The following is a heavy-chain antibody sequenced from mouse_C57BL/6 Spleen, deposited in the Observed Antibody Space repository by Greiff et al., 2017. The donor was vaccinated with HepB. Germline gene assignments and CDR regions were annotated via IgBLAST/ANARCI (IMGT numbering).Heavy chain of an antibody. V-gene: IGHV1-26*01. CDR2: INPNNGGT. Sequence: EVQLQQSGPELVKPGASVKISCKASGYTFTDYYMNWVKQSHGKSLEWIGDINPNNGGTSYNQKFKGKATLTVDKSSSTAYMELRSLTSEDSAVYYCARWIHYYAMDYWGQGTSVTVSS. J-gene: IGHJ4*01. CDR1: GYTFTDYY. CDR3: ARWIHYYAMDY.